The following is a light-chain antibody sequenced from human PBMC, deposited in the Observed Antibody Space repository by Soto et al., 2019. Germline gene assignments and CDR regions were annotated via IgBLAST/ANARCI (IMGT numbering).Light chain of an antibody. V-gene: IGLV2-11*01. CDR2: DVN. CDR3: QAYDYSLTASV. J-gene: IGLJ3*02. CDR1: SGDIGAYNY. Sequence: QSALTQPRSVSGSPGQSVTFSCTGTSGDIGAYNYVSWYQFHPGKPPKMIIYDVNKRPSGVPDRFSGSKSGTSASLAITGLQAEDEADYYCQAYDYSLTASVFGGGTKLTVL.